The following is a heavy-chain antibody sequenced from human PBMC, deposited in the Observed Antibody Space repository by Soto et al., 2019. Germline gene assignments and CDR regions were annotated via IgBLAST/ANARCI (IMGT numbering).Heavy chain of an antibody. CDR1: GFTFSNYG. CDR2: ILYDGSNK. V-gene: IGHV3-30*18. Sequence: SLRLSCAASGFTFSNYGMHWVRQTPGKGLEWVALILYDGSNKYYADSVKGRFTISRDNSKNTLYLQVSSLRAEDTAVYYCAKSRDAYNFYFYYVMAVWGQGTTVTVYS. CDR3: AKSRDAYNFYFYYVMAV. J-gene: IGHJ6*02. D-gene: IGHD2-2*01.